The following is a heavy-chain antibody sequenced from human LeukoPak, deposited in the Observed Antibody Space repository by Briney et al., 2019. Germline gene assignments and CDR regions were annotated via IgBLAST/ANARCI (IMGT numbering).Heavy chain of an antibody. V-gene: IGHV4-4*07. CDR3: ARGAITPWHYYMDV. CDR2: IYTSGST. Sequence: SETLSLTCTVSGGSISSYYWSWIRQPAGKGLEWIGRIYTSGSTNYNPSLKSRVTMSVDTSKNQFSLKLSSVTAADTAVYYCARGAITPWHYYMDVWGKGTTVTVSS. D-gene: IGHD2-21*01. CDR1: GGSISSYY. J-gene: IGHJ6*03.